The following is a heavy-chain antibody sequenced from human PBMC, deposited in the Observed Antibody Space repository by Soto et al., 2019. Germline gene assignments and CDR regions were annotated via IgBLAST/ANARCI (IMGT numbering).Heavy chain of an antibody. CDR3: TKNALQGAVAGPSWFDP. D-gene: IGHD6-19*01. CDR1: GFTFSNYA. V-gene: IGHV3-23*01. J-gene: IGHJ5*02. Sequence: PGGSLSLSCAASGFTFSNYAMNWVRQAPGQGMEWVSAISGSGGSTYYADSVKGRFTTSRDNSKNTLYVQMNSLRAEDTAVYYCTKNALQGAVAGPSWFDPWGQGTLVTVSS. CDR2: ISGSGGST.